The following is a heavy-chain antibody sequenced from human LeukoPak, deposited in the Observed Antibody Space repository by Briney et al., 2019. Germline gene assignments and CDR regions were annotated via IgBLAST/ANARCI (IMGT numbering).Heavy chain of an antibody. V-gene: IGHV1-69*06. CDR2: IIPMFDTA. Sequence: SVKVSCKASGGTFRSYAINWVRQASGQGLEWMGGIIPMFDTANYAQKFQGRLTITADKSTSTAYMELSSLTSEDTAVYYCARDGRGYSGYDFRYFDYWGQGTLVTVSS. J-gene: IGHJ4*02. CDR3: ARDGRGYSGYDFRYFDY. D-gene: IGHD5-12*01. CDR1: GGTFRSYA.